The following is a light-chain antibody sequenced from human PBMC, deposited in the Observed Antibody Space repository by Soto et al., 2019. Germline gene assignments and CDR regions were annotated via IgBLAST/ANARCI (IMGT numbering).Light chain of an antibody. J-gene: IGKJ4*01. CDR1: QSLNSL. Sequence: IQMPQAPSTLSASVGDRVTITCRASQSLNSLVAGYQQKPGRAPKLLIYDASTLESGVPSRFSGSGSGTDFTLTINRLEPEDFAVYHCQQYGRSPLTFGGGTKVDIK. V-gene: IGKV1-5*01. CDR2: DAS. CDR3: QQYGRSPLT.